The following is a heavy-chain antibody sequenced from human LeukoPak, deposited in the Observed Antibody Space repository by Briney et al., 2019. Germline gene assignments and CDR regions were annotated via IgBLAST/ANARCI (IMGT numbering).Heavy chain of an antibody. J-gene: IGHJ4*02. D-gene: IGHD6-19*01. CDR1: GFTFDDYG. V-gene: IGHV3-20*04. Sequence: GGSLRLSCAASGFTFDDYGMSWVRQAPGKGLEWVSGINLNGGSTGYADSVKGRFTISRDNAKNSLYLQMNSLRAEDTALYYCARFVRVGAVADAFDYWGQGTLVTVSS. CDR3: ARFVRVGAVADAFDY. CDR2: INLNGGST.